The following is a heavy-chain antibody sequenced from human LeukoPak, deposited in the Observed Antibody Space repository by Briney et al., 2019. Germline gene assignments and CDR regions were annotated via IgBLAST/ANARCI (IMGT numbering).Heavy chain of an antibody. CDR2: IYYSGST. CDR3: ARRSIYSSSEDY. CDR1: GGSISDSSYY. D-gene: IGHD6-6*01. Sequence: SETLSLTCTVSGGSISDSSYYWGWIRQPPGKGLEWIGSIYYSGSTYYNPSLKSRVTISVDTSKNQFSLKLSSVTAADTAVYYCARRSIYSSSEDYWGQGTLVTVSS. V-gene: IGHV4-39*01. J-gene: IGHJ4*02.